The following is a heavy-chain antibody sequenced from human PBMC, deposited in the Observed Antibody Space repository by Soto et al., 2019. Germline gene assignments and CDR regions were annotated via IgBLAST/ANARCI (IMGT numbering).Heavy chain of an antibody. V-gene: IGHV4-39*01. Sequence: SETLSLTCTVSGGSISSSSYYWGWIRQPPGKGLEWIGSIYYSGSTYYNPSLKSRVTISVDTSKNQFSLKLSSVTAADTAVYYCARLYNRYSYYDFWSGQPASNWGQGTLVTVSS. CDR2: IYYSGST. D-gene: IGHD3-3*01. CDR1: GGSISSSSYY. J-gene: IGHJ4*02. CDR3: ARLYNRYSYYDFWSGQPASN.